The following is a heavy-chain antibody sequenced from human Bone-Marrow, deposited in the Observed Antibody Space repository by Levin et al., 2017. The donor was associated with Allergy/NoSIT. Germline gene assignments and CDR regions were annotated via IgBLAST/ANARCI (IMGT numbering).Heavy chain of an antibody. D-gene: IGHD3-10*01. J-gene: IGHJ4*02. Sequence: GESLKISCKTSGYTFTDYYMHWVRQAPGHGLEWMGWINPKSGGTNYAQEFQGRVTVTSDTSFSTAYMELTRLTSDDTAVYYCTRDATIALIRGIIPTPDYWGQGTLVTVSS. CDR3: TRDATIALIRGIIPTPDY. CDR1: GYTFTDYY. V-gene: IGHV1-2*02. CDR2: INPKSGGT.